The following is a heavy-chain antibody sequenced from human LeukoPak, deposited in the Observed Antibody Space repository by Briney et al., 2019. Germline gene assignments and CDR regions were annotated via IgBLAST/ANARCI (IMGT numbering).Heavy chain of an antibody. Sequence: SETLSLTCTVSGGSLSNYYWNWIRQPPGKELEWIGYIYYSGSTNYNPSLKSRVTISVDTSKNQFSLRLSSVTAADTAVYYCARWGIVGATGSFDYWGQGTLVTVSS. V-gene: IGHV4-59*08. CDR3: ARWGIVGATGSFDY. D-gene: IGHD1-26*01. J-gene: IGHJ4*02. CDR1: GGSLSNYY. CDR2: IYYSGST.